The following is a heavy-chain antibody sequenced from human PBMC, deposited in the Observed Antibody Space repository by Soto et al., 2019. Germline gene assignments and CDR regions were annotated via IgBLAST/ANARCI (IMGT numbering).Heavy chain of an antibody. J-gene: IGHJ5*02. CDR2: ISAYNGNT. V-gene: IGHV1-18*01. Sequence: ASVKFSCRASGYTFTSYGISWVRQAPGQGPEWMGWISAYNGNTNYAQKLQGRVTMTTDTSTSTAYMELRSLRSDDTAVYYCARDASPYYYDSSGPQGFDPWGQGTLVTVSS. CDR3: ARDASPYYYDSSGPQGFDP. CDR1: GYTFTSYG. D-gene: IGHD3-22*01.